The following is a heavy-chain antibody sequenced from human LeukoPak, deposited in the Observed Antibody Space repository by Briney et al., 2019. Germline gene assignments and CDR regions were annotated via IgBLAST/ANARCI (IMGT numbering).Heavy chain of an antibody. CDR2: IKSKTDGGTT. CDR1: GFTFSNAW. CDR3: TTVPLGYCSSTTCHSYFDY. D-gene: IGHD2-2*01. Sequence: GGSLRLSCAASGFTFSNAWMNWVRQAPGKGLEWVGRIKSKTDGGTTDYAAPVKGRFTISRDDSKNTLYLQMNSLKGEDTAVYYCTTVPLGYCSSTTCHSYFDYWGQGTLVTVSS. J-gene: IGHJ4*02. V-gene: IGHV3-15*01.